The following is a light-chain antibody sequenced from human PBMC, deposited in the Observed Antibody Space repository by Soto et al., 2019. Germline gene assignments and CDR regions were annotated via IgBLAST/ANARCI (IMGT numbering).Light chain of an antibody. Sequence: IVLTQSPATLSLSPWERATLSCRASQSVTSYLAWYQQKPGQAPRLLIYDASNRATGIPARFSGSGSGTDFTLTISSLEPEDFAVYYCQQRSSWPRITFGQGTRLEIK. V-gene: IGKV3-11*01. CDR2: DAS. J-gene: IGKJ5*01. CDR1: QSVTSY. CDR3: QQRSSWPRIT.